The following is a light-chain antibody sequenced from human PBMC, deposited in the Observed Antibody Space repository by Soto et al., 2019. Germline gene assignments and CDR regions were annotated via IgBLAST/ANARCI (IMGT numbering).Light chain of an antibody. Sequence: DIQMTQSPSSLSASVGDRVSITCRASQNIRSYLNWYQQKPGKAPELLIYGASTLQSGVPSRFSGSGSGTDFILTISSLQPEDSATYCCQQSDLTPWTFGQGTKVEIK. CDR2: GAS. CDR1: QNIRSY. J-gene: IGKJ1*01. V-gene: IGKV1-39*01. CDR3: QQSDLTPWT.